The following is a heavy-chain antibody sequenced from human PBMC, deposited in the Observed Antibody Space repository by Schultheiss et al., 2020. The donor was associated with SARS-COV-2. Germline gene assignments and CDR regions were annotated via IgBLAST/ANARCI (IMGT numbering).Heavy chain of an antibody. CDR3: ARGGYCSSTSCYIDRIFDY. D-gene: IGHD2-2*02. Sequence: GGSLRLSCAASGFTFSNAWMSWVRQAPGKGLEWVSAISSSGGSTYYADSVKGRFTISRDNSKNSLYLQMNSLRAEDTAVYYCARGGYCSSTSCYIDRIFDYWGQGTLVTVSS. CDR2: ISSSGGST. CDR1: GFTFSNAW. V-gene: IGHV3-23*01. J-gene: IGHJ4*02.